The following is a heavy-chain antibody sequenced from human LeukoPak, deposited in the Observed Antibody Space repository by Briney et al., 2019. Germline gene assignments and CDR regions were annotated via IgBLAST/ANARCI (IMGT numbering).Heavy chain of an antibody. D-gene: IGHD6-13*01. CDR2: INHSGST. CDR1: GGSFSGYY. CDR3: ARVAGAAAGKGYFDY. Sequence: MSSETLSLTCAVYGGSFSGYYWSWIRQPPGKGLEWIGEINHSGSTNYNPSLKSRVTISADTSKNQFSLKLSSVTAADTAVYYCARVAGAAAGKGYFDYWGQGTLVTVSS. J-gene: IGHJ4*02. V-gene: IGHV4-34*01.